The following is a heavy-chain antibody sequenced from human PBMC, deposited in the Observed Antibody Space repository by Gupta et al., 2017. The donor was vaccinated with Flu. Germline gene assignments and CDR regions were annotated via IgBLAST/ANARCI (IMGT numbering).Heavy chain of an antibody. CDR2: IWYDGSNK. D-gene: IGHD3-22*01. J-gene: IGHJ4*02. V-gene: IGHV3-33*01. CDR3: ARASPDYYDSSGYYGPFDY. Sequence: QVQLVESGGGVVQPGRSLRLSCAASGFTFSSYGMHWVRQAPGKGLEWVAVIWYDGSNKNYADSVKGRFTISRDNSKNTLYLQMNSLRAEDTAVYYCARASPDYYDSSGYYGPFDYWGQGTLVTVSS. CDR1: GFTFSSYG.